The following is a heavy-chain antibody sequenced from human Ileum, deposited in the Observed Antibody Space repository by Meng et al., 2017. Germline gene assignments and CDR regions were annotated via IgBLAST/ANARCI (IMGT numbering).Heavy chain of an antibody. J-gene: IGHJ4*02. D-gene: IGHD3-22*01. V-gene: IGHV1-46*01. CDR1: GYTFTSYY. CDR3: AREEQYYDSSGYPKLFDY. Sequence: ASVKVSCKASGYTFTSYYMHWVRQAPGQGLEWMGIINPSGGSTSYAQKFQGRVTMTRDTSTSTVYMELSSLRSEDTAVYYCAREEQYYDSSGYPKLFDYWGQGTLVTVSS. CDR2: INPSGGST.